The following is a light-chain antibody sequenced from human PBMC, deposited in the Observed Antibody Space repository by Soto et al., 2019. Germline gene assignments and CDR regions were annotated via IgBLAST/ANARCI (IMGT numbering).Light chain of an antibody. CDR3: QQYNSYSPT. CDR1: QSISVW. CDR2: KAS. J-gene: IGKJ1*01. V-gene: IGKV1-5*03. Sequence: DIQMTQSPSTLSASVGARVTITCRASQSISVWLAWYQQKAGKAPNLLIYKASRLESGVPSRFSGSGSETEFTLTISGLQPGDSSTYYCQQYNSYSPTFGQGTKVYIK.